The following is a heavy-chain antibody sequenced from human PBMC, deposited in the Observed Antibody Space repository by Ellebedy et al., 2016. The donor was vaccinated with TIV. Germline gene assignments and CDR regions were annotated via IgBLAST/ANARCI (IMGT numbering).Heavy chain of an antibody. D-gene: IGHD6-19*01. Sequence: GESLKISCAASGFTFSSYSMNWVRQAPGKGLEWVSSISSSSSYIYYADSVKGRFTISRDNAKNSLYLQMNSLRDEDTAVYYCASGYSGGWYGIDQWGQGTLVTVSS. CDR1: GFTFSSYS. V-gene: IGHV3-21*01. CDR2: ISSSSSYI. CDR3: ASGYSGGWYGIDQ. J-gene: IGHJ4*02.